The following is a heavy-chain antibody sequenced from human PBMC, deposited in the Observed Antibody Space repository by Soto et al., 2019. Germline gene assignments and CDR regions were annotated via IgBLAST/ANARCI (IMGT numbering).Heavy chain of an antibody. J-gene: IGHJ4*02. V-gene: IGHV4-4*02. CDR3: ASRWGEGRVDY. Sequence: QVQLQESGPGLVKPSGTLSLTCAVSGGSISSSNWWSWVRQPQGKGLEWIEEIYHSGSTNYNPALSSRVTVLGEKSRNQCSMNWSSVTAADAAVYYCASRWGEGRVDYWGKGTLVTVSS. CDR2: IYHSGST. D-gene: IGHD3-10*01. CDR1: GGSISSSNW.